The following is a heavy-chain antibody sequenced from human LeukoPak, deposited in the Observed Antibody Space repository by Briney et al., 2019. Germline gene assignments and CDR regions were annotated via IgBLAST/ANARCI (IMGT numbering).Heavy chain of an antibody. V-gene: IGHV3-21*01. CDR1: GFTFSSYS. D-gene: IGHD6-6*01. CDR2: ISSSSSYI. J-gene: IGHJ4*02. Sequence: GGSLRLSCADSGFTFSSYSMNWVRQAPGKGLEWVSSISSSSSYIYYADSVKGRFTISRDNAKNSLYLQMNSLRAEDTAVYYCARDYIAARHPLDYWGQGTLVTVSS. CDR3: ARDYIAARHPLDY.